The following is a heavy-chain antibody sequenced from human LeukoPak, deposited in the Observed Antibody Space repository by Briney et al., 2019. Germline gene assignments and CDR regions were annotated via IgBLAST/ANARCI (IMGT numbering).Heavy chain of an antibody. CDR1: GFTVSSNY. Sequence: PGGSLKLSCAASGFTVSSNYMNWVRQAPGKGLEWVSIIYSGGSTYYADSVKGRFTISRDNSKNTLYLHMNSLRAEDTAVYYCARAQPPNYYDSSGYPPYFDSWGQGTLVTVSS. J-gene: IGHJ4*02. CDR3: ARAQPPNYYDSSGYPPYFDS. D-gene: IGHD3-22*01. CDR2: IYSGGST. V-gene: IGHV3-66*01.